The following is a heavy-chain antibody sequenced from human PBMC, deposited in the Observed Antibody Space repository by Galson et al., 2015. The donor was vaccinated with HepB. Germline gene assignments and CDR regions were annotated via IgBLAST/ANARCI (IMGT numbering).Heavy chain of an antibody. CDR1: GFVFYTHA. D-gene: IGHD3-10*02. CDR3: DKGYVLFDY. Sequence: LRRSCAASGFVFYTHAMMWFLHAPGKGLEWIAGLSGNGDSTFYEDSVKGRFTVSRDNSKNRLFLQRNSLRAEDICLYFCDKGYVLFDYWGHGILVTVSS. CDR2: LSGNGDST. V-gene: IGHV3-23*01. J-gene: IGHJ5*01.